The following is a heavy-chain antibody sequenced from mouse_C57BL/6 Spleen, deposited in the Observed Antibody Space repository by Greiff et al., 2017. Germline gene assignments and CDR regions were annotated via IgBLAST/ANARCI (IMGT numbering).Heavy chain of an antibody. CDR1: GYTFTSYW. D-gene: IGHD1-1*01. CDR3: AKTLYYGSSPHYYAMDY. Sequence: QVQLQQPGAELVKPGASVTLSCKASGYTFTSYWMHWVKQRPGQGLEWIGMIHPNSGSTNYNEKFKSKATLTVDKSSSTAYMQLSSLTSEDSAVYYCAKTLYYGSSPHYYAMDYWGQGTSVTVSS. CDR2: IHPNSGST. V-gene: IGHV1-64*01. J-gene: IGHJ4*01.